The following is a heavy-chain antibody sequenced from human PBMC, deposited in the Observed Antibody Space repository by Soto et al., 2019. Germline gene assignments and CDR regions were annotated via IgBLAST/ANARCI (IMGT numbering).Heavy chain of an antibody. CDR3: ARYSPPKKSYDSNPGWFDP. CDR1: GGSMNSYY. D-gene: IGHD2-15*01. Sequence: QVQLQESGPGLVKPSETLSLTCTVSGGSMNSYYWSWIRQPPGKGLEWRGYVYSSGTSKYNVSLESRITMSLDTSRNQFSLSRNSMTAADTAVHFWARYSPPKKSYDSNPGWFDPWGQGTLVAVSS. J-gene: IGHJ5*02. CDR2: VYSSGTS. V-gene: IGHV4-59*01.